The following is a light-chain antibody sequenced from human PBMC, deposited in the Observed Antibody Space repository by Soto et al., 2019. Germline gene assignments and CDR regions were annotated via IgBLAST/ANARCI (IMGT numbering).Light chain of an antibody. Sequence: QSVLTQPASVSGSPGQSITISCTGASSDVGGYKFVSWYQQHPGKVPRLMIYEVSNRPSGVSNRFSGSKSGNTASLTISGLQAEDEADYYCSSYTTSSTLEAFGPGTKVTVL. CDR3: SSYTTSSTLEA. CDR1: SSDVGGYKF. CDR2: EVS. J-gene: IGLJ1*01. V-gene: IGLV2-14*01.